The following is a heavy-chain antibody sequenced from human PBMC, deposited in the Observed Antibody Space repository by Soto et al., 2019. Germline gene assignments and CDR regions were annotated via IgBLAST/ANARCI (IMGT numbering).Heavy chain of an antibody. CDR3: EMGYNYAPFDP. CDR1: GFTFSSYA. D-gene: IGHD5-18*01. V-gene: IGHV3-23*01. Sequence: EVQLLESGGGLVQPGGSLRLSCAASGFTFSSYAMSWVRQVPWKGLEWVSGISGSGDSTYYADSVKGRFTISRDNSKNTLYLQMNSLRAEDTAVYYCEMGYNYAPFDPWGQGTLVTVSS. CDR2: ISGSGDST. J-gene: IGHJ5*02.